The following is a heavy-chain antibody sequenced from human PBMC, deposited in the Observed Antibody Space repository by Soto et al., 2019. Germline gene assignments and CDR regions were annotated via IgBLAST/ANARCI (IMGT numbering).Heavy chain of an antibody. V-gene: IGHV1-2*02. CDR1: GYTFTGYY. J-gene: IGHJ6*02. CDR3: ARYLLRYFDWLSGGMDV. Sequence: ASVKVSCKASGYTFTGYYMHWVRQAPGQGLEWMGWINPNSGGTNYAQKFQGRVTMTRDTSISTAYMELSRLRSDDTAVYYCARYLLRYFDWLSGGMDVWGQGTTVTVSS. CDR2: INPNSGGT. D-gene: IGHD3-9*01.